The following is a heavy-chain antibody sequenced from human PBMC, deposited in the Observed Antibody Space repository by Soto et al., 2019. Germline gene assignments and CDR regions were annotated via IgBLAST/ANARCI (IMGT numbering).Heavy chain of an antibody. Sequence: SVKVSCKASGCTFSSYAISWVRQAPGQGLEWMGRIIPFIGTANYAQKFQGRVTITADESTSTAYMELTSLRSEDTAVYYCARVVMTTVPASYYYGMEVWRQGTTVSV. CDR1: GCTFSSYA. CDR3: ARVVMTTVPASYYYGMEV. J-gene: IGHJ6*01. D-gene: IGHD4-4*01. V-gene: IGHV1-69*11. CDR2: IIPFIGTA.